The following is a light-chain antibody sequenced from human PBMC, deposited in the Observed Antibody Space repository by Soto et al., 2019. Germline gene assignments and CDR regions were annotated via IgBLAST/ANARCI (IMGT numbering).Light chain of an antibody. Sequence: QSVPTQPPSASGTPGQRVTISCSGSSSNIGSNYVYWYQQLPGTAPKLLIYRNNQRPSGVPDRFSGSKSGTSASLAISGLRCEDEADYYCAAWDDSLSANYVFGTGTKVTVL. J-gene: IGLJ1*01. CDR2: RNN. V-gene: IGLV1-47*01. CDR1: SSNIGSNY. CDR3: AAWDDSLSANYV.